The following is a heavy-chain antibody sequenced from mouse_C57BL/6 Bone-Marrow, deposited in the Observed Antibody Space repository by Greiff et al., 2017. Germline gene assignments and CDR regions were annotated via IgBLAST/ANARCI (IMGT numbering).Heavy chain of an antibody. CDR1: GFTFSSYA. CDR2: ISDGGSYT. V-gene: IGHV5-4*01. CDR3: ARDQGIYYGNFYFDY. J-gene: IGHJ2*01. Sequence: EVQLQESGGGLVKPGGSLKLSCAASGFTFSSYAMSWVRQTPEKRLEWVATISDGGSYTYYPDNVKGRFTISRDNAKNNLYLQMSHLKSEDTAMYYCARDQGIYYGNFYFDYWGQGTTLTVSS. D-gene: IGHD2-1*01.